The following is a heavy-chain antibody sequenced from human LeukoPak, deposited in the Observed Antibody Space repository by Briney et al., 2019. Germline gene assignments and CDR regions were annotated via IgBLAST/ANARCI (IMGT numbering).Heavy chain of an antibody. CDR1: GYTFTSYN. Sequence: ASVKVSCKASGYTFTSYNINWVRQATGQGLEWMGWMNPNSGNTDYAQKFQGRVTMTRNTSISTAYMELSSMRSEDTALYYCARGRSPYDFWSGYYAVEDGMDVWGQGTTVTVSS. D-gene: IGHD3-3*01. V-gene: IGHV1-8*01. J-gene: IGHJ6*02. CDR2: MNPNSGNT. CDR3: ARGRSPYDFWSGYYAVEDGMDV.